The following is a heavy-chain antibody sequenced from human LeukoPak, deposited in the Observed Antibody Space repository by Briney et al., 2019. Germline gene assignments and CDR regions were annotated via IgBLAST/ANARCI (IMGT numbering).Heavy chain of an antibody. CDR2: IIPIFGTA. D-gene: IGHD3-22*01. CDR1: GGTFSSYA. Sequence: ASVKASCKASGGTFSSYAISWVRQAPGRGREWMGGIIPIFGTANYARKCQGRLTITADESTSTAYMEMSSVRSEDTAVYYCASPNYYDNVFDYWGQGTLVTVSS. V-gene: IGHV1-69*13. J-gene: IGHJ4*02. CDR3: ASPNYYDNVFDY.